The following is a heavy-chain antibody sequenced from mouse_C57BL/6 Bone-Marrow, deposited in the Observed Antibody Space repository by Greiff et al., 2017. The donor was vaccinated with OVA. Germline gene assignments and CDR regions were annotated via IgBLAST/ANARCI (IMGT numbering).Heavy chain of an antibody. J-gene: IGHJ4*01. Sequence: VQLQQSGAELARPGASVKLSCKASGYTFTSYGISWVKQRTGQGLEWIGEIYPRSGNTYYNEKFKGKATLTADKSSSTAYMGLRSLTSEDSAVYFCALPYYYGSSYDYAMDYWGHGTSVTVSS. D-gene: IGHD1-1*01. CDR1: GYTFTSYG. V-gene: IGHV1-81*01. CDR3: ALPYYYGSSYDYAMDY. CDR2: IYPRSGNT.